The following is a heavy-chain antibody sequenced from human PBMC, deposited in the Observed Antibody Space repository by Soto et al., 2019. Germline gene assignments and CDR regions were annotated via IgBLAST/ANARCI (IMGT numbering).Heavy chain of an antibody. V-gene: IGHV1-46*01. D-gene: IGHD3-16*01. Sequence: QVQLVQSGAEVQKPGASVKISCKASGHALSYNYIHWVRQAPGQGLEWMGFINPTTRYTLSAQNSQGRVTMTRDTSTITFYWELSSLTSEDTAMYFCTKERGGFEFWGQGTLVTVPP. CDR3: TKERGGFEF. CDR2: INPTTRYT. J-gene: IGHJ4*02. CDR1: GHALSYNY.